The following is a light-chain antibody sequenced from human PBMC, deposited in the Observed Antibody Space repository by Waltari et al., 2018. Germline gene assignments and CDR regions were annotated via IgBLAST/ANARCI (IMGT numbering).Light chain of an antibody. CDR3: QQFNNWPLT. Sequence: EIVMTQSPATLSVSPGERATLFCRASQSISSNLAWYQQKPGQAPRLLIYAASTRATGIPVRFSGSGSGTEFTLTIGSLQSEDFAVYYCQQFNNWPLTFGGGTKVEIK. CDR1: QSISSN. V-gene: IGKV3-15*01. J-gene: IGKJ4*01. CDR2: AAS.